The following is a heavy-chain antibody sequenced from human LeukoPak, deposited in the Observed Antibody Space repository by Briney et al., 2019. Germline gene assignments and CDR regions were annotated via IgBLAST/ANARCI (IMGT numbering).Heavy chain of an antibody. D-gene: IGHD6-6*01. V-gene: IGHV1-8*01. J-gene: IGHJ4*02. CDR2: MNPNSGNT. CDR1: EYTFTSYD. CDR3: ARGSWGEIAGRKSFEF. Sequence: ASVTVSCKASEYTFTSYDINWVRQATGQGLEWMGWMNPNSGNTGYAQKFQGRVTMTRVTSIITAYMELNNLTSEDTAVYYCARGSWGEIAGRKSFEFWGQGSLVTVSS.